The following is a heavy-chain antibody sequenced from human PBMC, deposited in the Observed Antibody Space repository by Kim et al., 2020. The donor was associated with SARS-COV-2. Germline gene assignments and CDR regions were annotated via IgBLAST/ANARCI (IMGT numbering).Heavy chain of an antibody. V-gene: IGHV3-49*04. J-gene: IGHJ6*02. CDR2: IRSKAHGGTT. CDR3: TRDCTNGVCYTQGYYYSGMDV. Sequence: GGSLRLSCTASGFTFGDYAMSWVRQAPGKGLVCVDFIRSKAHGGTTEYAASVKGRFTISRDDSKSIAYLQMNSLKTEDTAVYYCTRDCTNGVCYTQGYYYSGMDVWGQGTTVTVPS. D-gene: IGHD2-8*01. CDR1: GFTFGDYA.